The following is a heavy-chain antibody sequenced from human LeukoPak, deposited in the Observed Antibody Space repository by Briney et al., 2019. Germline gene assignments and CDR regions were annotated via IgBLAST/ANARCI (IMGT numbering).Heavy chain of an antibody. D-gene: IGHD3-10*01. CDR2: IIPIFGTT. CDR1: GGTFNSYA. V-gene: IGHV1-69*06. J-gene: IGHJ4*02. Sequence: SVKVSCKASGGTFNSYAISWVRQAPGQGLEWMGGIIPIFGTTNYARKFRGRVTLTADKSTRTAYMELSSLRSEDTAVYYCARDLHGSGSYISPFRSPPDYWGQGTLVTVSS. CDR3: ARDLHGSGSYISPFRSPPDY.